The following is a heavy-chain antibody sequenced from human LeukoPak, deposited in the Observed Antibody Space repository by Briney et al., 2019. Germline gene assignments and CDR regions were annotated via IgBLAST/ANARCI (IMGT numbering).Heavy chain of an antibody. V-gene: IGHV1-46*01. Sequence: ASVKVSCKASGYTFSGFYVHWVRQAPGQGLEWMGIIKVSGGRTEYAQKFPGRVTVTRDMSTSTVYMELNNLRFEDTAVYYCAREPPESYYFDHWGQGTLVNVSS. CDR3: AREPPESYYFDH. CDR1: GYTFSGFY. J-gene: IGHJ4*02. CDR2: IKVSGGRT.